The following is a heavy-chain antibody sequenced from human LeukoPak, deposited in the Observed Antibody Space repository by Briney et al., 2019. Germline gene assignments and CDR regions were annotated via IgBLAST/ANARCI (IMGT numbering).Heavy chain of an antibody. Sequence: PSETLSLTCTVSGYSISSGYYWGWIRQPPGKGLEWIGSICHSGSTYYNPSLKSRVTISVDTSKNQFSLKLSSVTAADTAVYYCARDLKMEHWGQGTLVTVSS. D-gene: IGHD2-8*01. J-gene: IGHJ1*01. CDR2: ICHSGST. CDR1: GYSISSGYY. CDR3: ARDLKMEH. V-gene: IGHV4-38-2*02.